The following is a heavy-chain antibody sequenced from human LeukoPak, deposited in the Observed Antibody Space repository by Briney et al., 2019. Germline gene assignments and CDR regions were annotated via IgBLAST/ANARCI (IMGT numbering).Heavy chain of an antibody. CDR1: GGSISSGSYY. CDR2: IYTSGST. CDR3: ARGNDY. J-gene: IGHJ4*02. Sequence: SQTLSLTCTVSGGSISSGSYYWSWIRQPAGKGLEWIGRIYTSGSTNYNPSLKSRVTISVDTSKTQVSLKLSSVTAADTAVYYCARGNDYWGQGTLVTVSS. V-gene: IGHV4-61*02.